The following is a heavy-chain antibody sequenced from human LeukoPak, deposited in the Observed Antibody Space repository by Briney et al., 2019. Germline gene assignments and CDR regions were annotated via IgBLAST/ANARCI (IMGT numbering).Heavy chain of an antibody. D-gene: IGHD3-3*01. Sequence: GGSLRLSCAASGFTFSSYSMNWVRQAPGQGLEWVSSISSSSSYIYYADSVKGRFTISRDNAKNSLYLQMNSLRAEDTAVYYCARGLNVRITIFGVVTNAFDIWGQGTMVTVSS. CDR1: GFTFSSYS. CDR3: ARGLNVRITIFGVVTNAFDI. V-gene: IGHV3-21*01. J-gene: IGHJ3*02. CDR2: ISSSSSYI.